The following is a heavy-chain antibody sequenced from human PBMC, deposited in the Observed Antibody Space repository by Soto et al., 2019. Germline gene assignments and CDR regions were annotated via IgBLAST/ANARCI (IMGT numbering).Heavy chain of an antibody. CDR3: ARGGSIVVVPAAMNYYYYGMDV. CDR2: IYYSGST. D-gene: IGHD2-2*01. J-gene: IGHJ6*02. Sequence: QVQLQASGPGLVKPSQTLSLTCTVSGGSISSGDYYWSWIRQPPGKGLEWIGYIYYSGSTYYNPSLMRRVILSVDTSKSQFALKLSSVTAADTAVYYCARGGSIVVVPAAMNYYYYGMDVWGQGTTVTVSS. V-gene: IGHV4-30-4*01. CDR1: GGSISSGDYY.